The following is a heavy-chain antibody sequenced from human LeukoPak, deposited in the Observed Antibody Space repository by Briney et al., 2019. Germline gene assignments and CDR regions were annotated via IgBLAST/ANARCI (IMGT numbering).Heavy chain of an antibody. CDR2: ISSSSSYT. J-gene: IGHJ5*02. D-gene: IGHD1-26*01. CDR1: GFTFSDYY. V-gene: IGHV3-11*06. CDR3: ARGLVGEGEFDP. Sequence: PGGSLRLSCAASGFTFSDYYMSWIRQAPGKGLEWVSYISSSSSYTNYADSVKGRFTISRDNAKNSLYLQMNGLRAEDTAVYYCARGLVGEGEFDPWGQGTLVTVSS.